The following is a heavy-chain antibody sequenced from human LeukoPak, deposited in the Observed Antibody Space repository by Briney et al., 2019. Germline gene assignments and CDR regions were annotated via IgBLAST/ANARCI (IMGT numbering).Heavy chain of an antibody. Sequence: ASVKVSCKASGYTFTAYYIHWVRQAPGQGLEWMGRINPNSGDTNYAQKLQGRVTMTTDTSTSTAYMELRSLRSDDTAVYYCARDPGLYSSGWYYYYGMDVWGQGTTVTVSS. CDR3: ARDPGLYSSGWYYYYGMDV. V-gene: IGHV1-2*06. J-gene: IGHJ6*02. CDR1: GYTFTAYY. CDR2: INPNSGDT. D-gene: IGHD6-19*01.